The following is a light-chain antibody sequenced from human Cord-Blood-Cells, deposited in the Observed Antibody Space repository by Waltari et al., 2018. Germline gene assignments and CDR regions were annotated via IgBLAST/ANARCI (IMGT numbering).Light chain of an antibody. J-gene: IGKJ2*03. V-gene: IGKV1-39*01. Sequence: DIQMTQSPSSLSASVGGRVTITCRASQSLKSYLDWYQQKPGNAPKLLIYAASSLQSWVTSRLGGGVSGTDLTLSISCMQPEDLSTNDCHQSYSIPYSFGQGTKLEIK. CDR2: AAS. CDR3: HQSYSIPYS. CDR1: QSLKSY.